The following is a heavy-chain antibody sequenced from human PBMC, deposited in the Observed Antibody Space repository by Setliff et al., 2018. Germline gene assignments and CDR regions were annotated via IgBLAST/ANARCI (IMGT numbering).Heavy chain of an antibody. V-gene: IGHV4-59*01. CDR3: ARLPRTVTHFDY. J-gene: IGHJ4*02. CDR1: GGSISSYY. D-gene: IGHD4-17*01. Sequence: SETLSLTCTVSGGSISSYYWSWIRQPPGKGLEWIGYIFYSGSSSYNPSLQSRVSISVDTSKNQLSLKLDSLTAADTAVYFCARLPRTVTHFDYWGQGALVTVSS. CDR2: IFYSGSS.